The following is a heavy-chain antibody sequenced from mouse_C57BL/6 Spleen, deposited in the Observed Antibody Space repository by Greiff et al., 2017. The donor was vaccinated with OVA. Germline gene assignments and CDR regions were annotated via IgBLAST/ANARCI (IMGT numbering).Heavy chain of an antibody. CDR2: IWWGDDK. CDR3: ARRDTTWHFDD. J-gene: IGHJ2*01. D-gene: IGHD1-1*01. Sequence: QVTLKVCGPGLLKPSQSLSLTCSFSGFSLSTFGMGVGWLRQPSGKGLEWLAHIWWGDDKYYNPALKSRHTISKDTSKNQLVLKNANVDTADTATYYCARRDTTWHFDDWGKGTTLTVSS. CDR1: GFSLSTFGMG. V-gene: IGHV8-8*01.